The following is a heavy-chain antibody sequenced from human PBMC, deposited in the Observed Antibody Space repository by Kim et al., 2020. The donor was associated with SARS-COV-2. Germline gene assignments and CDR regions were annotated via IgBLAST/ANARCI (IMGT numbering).Heavy chain of an antibody. CDR2: ISASDGRT. CDR1: GFTFSSYA. V-gene: IGHV3-23*01. Sequence: GGSLRLSCAASGFTFSSYAMTWVRQAPGKGLESVAAISASDGRTYYADSVKGRFTISRDNSKSTLYLQMDSLRAEDTAVYYCAKDETITSIRGVLSYWGQGTLVTVSS. J-gene: IGHJ4*02. CDR3: AKDETITSIRGVLSY. D-gene: IGHD3-10*01.